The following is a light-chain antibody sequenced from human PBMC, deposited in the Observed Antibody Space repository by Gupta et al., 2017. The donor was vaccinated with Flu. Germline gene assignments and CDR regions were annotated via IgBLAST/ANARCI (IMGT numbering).Light chain of an antibody. CDR3: SSDPSSSTPSWV. CDR2: EVS. J-gene: IGLJ3*02. Sequence: VSWYQQHPGTAPQLMIYEVSNRPSFISHRFSGSPSGHTASLTISGLPAADEADYSFSSDPSSSTPSWVFVGGTTLT. V-gene: IGLV2-14*01.